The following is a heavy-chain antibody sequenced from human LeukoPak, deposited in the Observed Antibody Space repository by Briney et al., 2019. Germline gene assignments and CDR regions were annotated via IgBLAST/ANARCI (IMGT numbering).Heavy chain of an antibody. CDR1: GYTFTSYG. J-gene: IGHJ6*03. V-gene: IGHV1-18*01. Sequence: ASVKVSCKASGYTFTSYGISWVRQAPGQGLEWMGWISAYNGNTNYAQKFQGRVTMTRNTSISTAYMELSSLRSEDTAVYYCARVITMVRGVIISYYYYYMDVWGKGTTVTISS. D-gene: IGHD3-10*01. CDR2: ISAYNGNT. CDR3: ARVITMVRGVIISYYYYYMDV.